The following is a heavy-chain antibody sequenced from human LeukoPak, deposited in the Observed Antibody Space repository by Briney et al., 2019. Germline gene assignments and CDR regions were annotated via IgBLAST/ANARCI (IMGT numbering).Heavy chain of an antibody. D-gene: IGHD1-7*01. V-gene: IGHV1-24*01. Sequence: ASVKVSCKVSGYTLTELSMHWVRQAPGKGLEWTGGFDPEDGETIYAQKFQGRVTMTEDTSTDTAYMELSSLRSEDTAVYYCAGHLTGTTDFDYWGQGTLVTVSS. CDR1: GYTLTELS. CDR3: AGHLTGTTDFDY. CDR2: FDPEDGET. J-gene: IGHJ4*02.